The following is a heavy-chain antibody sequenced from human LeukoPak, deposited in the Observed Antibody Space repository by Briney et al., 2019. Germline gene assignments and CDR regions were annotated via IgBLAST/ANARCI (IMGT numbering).Heavy chain of an antibody. D-gene: IGHD3-22*01. CDR1: GGTFSSYA. V-gene: IGHV1-69*13. J-gene: IGHJ3*02. CDR2: IIPIFGTA. Sequence: ASVKVSCKASGGTFSSYAISWVRQAPGQGLEWMGGIIPIFGTANYAQKFQGRVTITADESTSTAYMELSSLRSEDTAVYYCARGDSSGYYGAFDIWGQGTMVTVSS. CDR3: ARGDSSGYYGAFDI.